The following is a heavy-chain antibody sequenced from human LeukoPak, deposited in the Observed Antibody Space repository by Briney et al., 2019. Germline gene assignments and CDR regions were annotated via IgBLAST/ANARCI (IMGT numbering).Heavy chain of an antibody. CDR1: GFTFSSYS. CDR3: ARGLYQGTIWYFDY. D-gene: IGHD2-2*02. J-gene: IGHJ4*02. V-gene: IGHV3-21*01. Sequence: PGGSLRLSCAASGFTFSSYSMNWVRQAPGKGLEWVSSISSSSSYIYYADSVKGRFTISRDNAKKSLYLQMSSLRAEDTAVYYCARGLYQGTIWYFDYWGQGTLVTVSS. CDR2: ISSSSSYI.